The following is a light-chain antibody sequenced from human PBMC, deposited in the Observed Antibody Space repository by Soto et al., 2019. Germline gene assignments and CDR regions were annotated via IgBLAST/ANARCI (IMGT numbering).Light chain of an antibody. J-gene: IGKJ5*01. CDR2: TAS. CDR1: KNIDIY. CDR3: QQSYNTPRT. Sequence: DIQMTQSPSSLSASVGDRVTITCRASKNIDIYLNSYQQKPGKAPKVVIYTASGLQSGLPSRFSGSGSGTDFTLTINILQPEDFATYYCQQSYNTPRTFGQRTTVEIK. V-gene: IGKV1-39*01.